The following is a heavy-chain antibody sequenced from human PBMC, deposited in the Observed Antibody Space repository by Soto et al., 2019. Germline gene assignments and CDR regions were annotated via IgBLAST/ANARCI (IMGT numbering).Heavy chain of an antibody. CDR1: DFGLSPYW. CDR3: PRDLGGPEY. CDR2: LSSDGFGA. Sequence: LRLSCAASDFGLSPYWMHWVRQVPGRGLEWVARLSSDGFGAAYADSVKGRFFISRDIARNTLSLQMNSLRADDTAAYYCPRDLGGPEYWERATSVIVS. V-gene: IGHV3-74*03. J-gene: IGHJ4*02. D-gene: IGHD3-16*01.